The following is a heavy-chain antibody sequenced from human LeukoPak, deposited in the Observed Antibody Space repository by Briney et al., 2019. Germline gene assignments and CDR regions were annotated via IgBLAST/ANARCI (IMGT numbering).Heavy chain of an antibody. Sequence: GGSLRLSCAASGFTFSSYWMSWVRQAPGKGLEWVSGISWNSGSIGYADSVKGRFTISRDNAKDSLYLQMNSLRAEDTALYYCAKGSATFYYYYGMDVWGQGTTVTVSS. J-gene: IGHJ6*02. CDR3: AKGSATFYYYYGMDV. CDR2: ISWNSGSI. D-gene: IGHD2-15*01. CDR1: GFTFSSYW. V-gene: IGHV3-9*01.